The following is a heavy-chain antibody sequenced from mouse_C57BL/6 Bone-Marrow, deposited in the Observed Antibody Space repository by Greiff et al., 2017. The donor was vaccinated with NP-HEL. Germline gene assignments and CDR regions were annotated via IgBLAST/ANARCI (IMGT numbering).Heavy chain of an antibody. Sequence: VHVKQSGPELVKPGASVKIPCKASGYTFTDYNMDWVKQSHGKSLEWIGDINPNNGGTIYNQKFKGKSTLTVDKSSSTAYMQLSSLTSEDSAVYYCARNCYFDVWGTGTTVTVSS. CDR2: INPNNGGT. V-gene: IGHV1-18*01. CDR3: ARNCYFDV. J-gene: IGHJ1*03. CDR1: GYTFTDYN.